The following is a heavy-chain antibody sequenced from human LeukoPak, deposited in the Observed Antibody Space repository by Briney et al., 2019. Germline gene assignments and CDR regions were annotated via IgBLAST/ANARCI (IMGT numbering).Heavy chain of an antibody. Sequence: GGSLRLSCAASGFTFSDYYTSWIRQAPGKGREWVSYISSSGSTIYYADSVKGRFTISRDNAKNSLYLQMNSLRAEDTAVYYCARDYYDSSGDYFDYWGQGTLVTVSS. V-gene: IGHV3-11*04. CDR3: ARDYYDSSGDYFDY. D-gene: IGHD3-22*01. CDR2: ISSSGSTI. J-gene: IGHJ4*02. CDR1: GFTFSDYY.